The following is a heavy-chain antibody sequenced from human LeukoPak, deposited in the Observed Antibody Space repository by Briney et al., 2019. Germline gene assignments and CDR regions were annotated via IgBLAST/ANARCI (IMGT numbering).Heavy chain of an antibody. Sequence: SATLSLTRAVYGGSFSGYCWSWIRHHPGKGLGWMGEHNLSGSTNYNLSLKSRVTISVDTSKNQFSLKLSSVTAADTAVYYCARGGARDYYDSSGYPFFDYWGQGTLVTVSS. J-gene: IGHJ4*02. CDR2: HNLSGST. D-gene: IGHD3-22*01. V-gene: IGHV4-34*01. CDR1: GGSFSGYC. CDR3: ARGGARDYYDSSGYPFFDY.